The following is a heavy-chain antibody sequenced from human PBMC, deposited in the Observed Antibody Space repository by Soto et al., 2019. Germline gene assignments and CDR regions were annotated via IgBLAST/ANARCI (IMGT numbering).Heavy chain of an antibody. CDR1: GYSFTSYW. Sequence: LGESLKISCKGSGYSFTSYWIGWVRQMPGKGLEWMGIIYPGDSDTRYSPSFQGQVTISADKSISTAYLQWSSLKASDTAMYYCARLSRVVVRGVTPLEGGYGMDVWGQGTTVTVSS. D-gene: IGHD3-10*01. CDR3: ARLSRVVVRGVTPLEGGYGMDV. J-gene: IGHJ6*02. CDR2: IYPGDSDT. V-gene: IGHV5-51*01.